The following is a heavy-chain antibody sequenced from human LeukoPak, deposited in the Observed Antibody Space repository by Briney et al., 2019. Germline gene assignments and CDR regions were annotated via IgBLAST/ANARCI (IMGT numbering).Heavy chain of an antibody. CDR1: GFTFSDYG. V-gene: IGHV3-33*01. Sequence: AGGSLRLSCAASGFTFSDYGMYWVRQAPGKGLEWVALIWYDGGKEYYTDSVRGRFTISRDNSKNTLYLQMNSLRAEDTAVYYCVRYCNGGSCYRAAFDVWGPGTMVTASS. CDR3: VRYCNGGSCYRAAFDV. CDR2: IWYDGGKE. J-gene: IGHJ3*01. D-gene: IGHD2-15*01.